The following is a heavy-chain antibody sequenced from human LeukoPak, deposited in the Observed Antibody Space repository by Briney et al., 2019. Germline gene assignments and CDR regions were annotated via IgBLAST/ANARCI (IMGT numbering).Heavy chain of an antibody. D-gene: IGHD2-21*01. J-gene: IGHJ3*02. Sequence: GGSLRLSCAASGFTFDDYAMHWVRQAPGKGLEWVSGISWNSGSIGYADSVKGRFTISRDNAKNSLYLQMNSLRAEDMALYYCLRVAEGDAFDIWGQGTMVTVSS. CDR1: GFTFDDYA. CDR3: LRVAEGDAFDI. CDR2: ISWNSGSI. V-gene: IGHV3-9*03.